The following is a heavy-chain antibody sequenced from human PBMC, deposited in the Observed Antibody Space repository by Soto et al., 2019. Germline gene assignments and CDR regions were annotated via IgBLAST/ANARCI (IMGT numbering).Heavy chain of an antibody. D-gene: IGHD5-18*01. CDR2: ISYGWST. V-gene: IGHV4-31*03. J-gene: IGHJ4*02. CDR1: GGSINSGGYC. Sequence: QVQLQESGPGLVKPSQTLSLTCTVSGGSINSGGYCWSWIRPHPGKGLDWIGCISYGWSTSYYPHLKSRVTIAVDTSKNQFSLKRTSVTAADTAVYYCSRGILVWGQGALITVSS. CDR3: SRGILV.